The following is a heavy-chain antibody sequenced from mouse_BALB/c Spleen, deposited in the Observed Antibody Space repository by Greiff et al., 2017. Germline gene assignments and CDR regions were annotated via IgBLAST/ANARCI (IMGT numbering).Heavy chain of an antibody. CDR3: NAGVPITY. Sequence: VQLQQSGAELVRSGASVKLSCTASGFNIKDYYMHWVKQRPEQGLEWIGWIDPENGDTEYAPKFQGKATMTADTSSNTAYLHLSSLTSEDTAVYYCNAGVPITYWGQGTTLTVSS. V-gene: IGHV14-4*02. D-gene: IGHD1-2*01. CDR2: IDPENGDT. J-gene: IGHJ2*01. CDR1: GFNIKDYY.